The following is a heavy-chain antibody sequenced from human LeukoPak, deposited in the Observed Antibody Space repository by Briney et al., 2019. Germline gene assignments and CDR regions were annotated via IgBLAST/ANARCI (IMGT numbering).Heavy chain of an antibody. CDR1: GYTFTRLG. J-gene: IGHJ6*02. CDR3: ARDLGLRGGVVTSSYYYYYYGMDV. V-gene: IGHV1-18*01. Sequence: ASVKVSCKASGYTFTRLGIRWVRQAPGQGLEWMGWISAYNGNTNYAQKLQGRVTMTTDTSTSTAYMEPRSLRSDDTAVYYCARDLGLRGGVVTSSYYYYYYGMDVWGQGTTVTVSS. CDR2: ISAYNGNT. D-gene: IGHD3-3*01.